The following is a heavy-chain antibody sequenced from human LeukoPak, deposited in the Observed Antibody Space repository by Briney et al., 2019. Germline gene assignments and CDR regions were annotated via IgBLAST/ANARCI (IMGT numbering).Heavy chain of an antibody. D-gene: IGHD6-13*01. Sequence: QPGRSLRLSCAASGFTFSSYAMHWVRQAPGKGLEWVAVISYDGSNKYYADSVKGRFTISGDNSKNTLYLQMNSLRAEDTAVYYCASILDSSSWLNYYYYGMDVWGQGTTVTVSS. CDR1: GFTFSSYA. CDR2: ISYDGSNK. J-gene: IGHJ6*02. CDR3: ASILDSSSWLNYYYYGMDV. V-gene: IGHV3-30-3*01.